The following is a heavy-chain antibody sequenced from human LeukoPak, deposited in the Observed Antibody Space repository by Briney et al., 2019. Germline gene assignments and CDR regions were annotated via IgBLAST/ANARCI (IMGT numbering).Heavy chain of an antibody. CDR2: INPSGGST. Sequence: ASVKVSCKASGYTFTDYYMHWVRQAPGQGLEWMGIINPSGGSTSYAQKFQGRVTMTRDTSTSTIYMELSSLRSEDTAVYYCARARYSSAWYDYWGQGTLVTVSS. D-gene: IGHD6-19*01. J-gene: IGHJ4*02. CDR1: GYTFTDYY. V-gene: IGHV1-46*01. CDR3: ARARYSSAWYDY.